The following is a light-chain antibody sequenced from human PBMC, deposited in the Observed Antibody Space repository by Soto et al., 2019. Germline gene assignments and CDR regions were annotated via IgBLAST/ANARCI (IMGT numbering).Light chain of an antibody. J-gene: IGKJ5*01. CDR1: QSVSSN. CDR2: DAS. Sequence: EILMTQSPSTLSVSPGESATLSCRASQSVSSNLAWHQQKPGQAPRILMYDASTRATGISARFRGSGSGTEFTLTISSLPSEDFEVYYCQQYHNWPITFGQGTRLEIK. CDR3: QQYHNWPIT. V-gene: IGKV3-15*01.